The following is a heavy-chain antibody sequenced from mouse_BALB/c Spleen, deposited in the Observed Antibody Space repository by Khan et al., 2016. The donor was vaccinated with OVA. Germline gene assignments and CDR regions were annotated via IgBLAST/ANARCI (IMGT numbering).Heavy chain of an antibody. V-gene: IGHV14-1*02. J-gene: IGHJ3*01. Sequence: EVQLQESGAELVRPGALVKLSCKASGFNIKDYYIHWVKQRPEQGLEWIGWIDPENGNTIYDPKFLGKASITADTSSNTAYLQLSSLTSEDTAVYDCAGDGYSPWLAYWGQGTLVTVSA. CDR3: AGDGYSPWLAY. D-gene: IGHD2-3*01. CDR1: GFNIKDYY. CDR2: IDPENGNT.